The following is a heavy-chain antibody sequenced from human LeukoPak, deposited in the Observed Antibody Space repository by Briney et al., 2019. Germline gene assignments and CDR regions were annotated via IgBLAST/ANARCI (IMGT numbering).Heavy chain of an antibody. V-gene: IGHV4-38-2*01. CDR2: IYYSGST. J-gene: IGHJ4*02. CDR3: ARHFLRYVDY. CDR1: GFTFSSYA. Sequence: GSLRLSCAASGFTFSSYAMSWVRQPPGKGLEWIGSIYYSGSTYYNPSLKSRVTISVDTSKNQFSLKLSSVTAADTAVYYCARHFLRYVDYWGQGTLVTVSS. D-gene: IGHD3-16*01.